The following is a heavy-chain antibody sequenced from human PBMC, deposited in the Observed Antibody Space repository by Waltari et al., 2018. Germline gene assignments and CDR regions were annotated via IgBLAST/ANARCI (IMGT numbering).Heavy chain of an antibody. CDR1: GGSISSYY. V-gene: IGHV4-59*01. J-gene: IGHJ4*02. D-gene: IGHD6-13*01. Sequence: QVQLQESGPGLVKPSETLSLTCTVSGGSISSYYWSWIRQPPGKGLEWIGYIYYSGSTNYNPSLKSRVTISVDTSKNQFSLKLSSVTAVDTAVYYCARLYLDSSSWGPYFDYWGQGTLVTVSS. CDR3: ARLYLDSSSWGPYFDY. CDR2: IYYSGST.